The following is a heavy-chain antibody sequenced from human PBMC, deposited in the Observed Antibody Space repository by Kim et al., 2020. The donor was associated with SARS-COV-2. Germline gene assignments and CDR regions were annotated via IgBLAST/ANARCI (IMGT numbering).Heavy chain of an antibody. V-gene: IGHV4-39*07. CDR2: IYYSGST. CDR1: GGSISSSSYY. Sequence: SETLSLTCTVSGGSISSSSYYWGWIRQPPGKGLEWIGSIYYSGSTYYNPSLKSRVTISVDTSKNQFSLKLSSVTAADTAVYYCASGAQQLVLFDYYYYGMDVWGQGTTVTVSS. D-gene: IGHD6-13*01. CDR3: ASGAQQLVLFDYYYYGMDV. J-gene: IGHJ6*02.